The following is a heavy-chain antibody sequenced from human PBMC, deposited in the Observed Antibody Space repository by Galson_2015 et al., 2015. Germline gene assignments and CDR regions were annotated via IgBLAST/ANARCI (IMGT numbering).Heavy chain of an antibody. V-gene: IGHV1-18*01. CDR1: GYTFTSYG. D-gene: IGHD4-17*01. CDR2: ISAYNGNT. J-gene: IGHJ2*01. Sequence: SVKVSCKASGYTFTSYGISWVRQAPGQGLEWMGWISAYNGNTNYAQKLQGRVTMTTDTSTSTAYMELRSLRSDDTAVYYCAREMTTVTEVTGYFDLWGRGTLVTVSS. CDR3: AREMTTVTEVTGYFDL.